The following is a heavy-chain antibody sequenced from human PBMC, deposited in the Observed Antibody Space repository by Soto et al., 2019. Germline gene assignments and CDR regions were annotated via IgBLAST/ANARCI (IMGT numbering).Heavy chain of an antibody. J-gene: IGHJ5*02. V-gene: IGHV6-1*01. Sequence: SQTLSLTCAISGDSVSSNSAAWNWIRQCPSRGLEWLGRTYYRSKWYNDYAVSVKSRITINPDTSKNQFSLQLNSVTPEDTAVYYCAREGQECSSTSCYLFGFDPWGQGTLVTVST. CDR2: TYYRSKWYN. CDR1: GDSVSSNSAA. D-gene: IGHD2-2*01. CDR3: AREGQECSSTSCYLFGFDP.